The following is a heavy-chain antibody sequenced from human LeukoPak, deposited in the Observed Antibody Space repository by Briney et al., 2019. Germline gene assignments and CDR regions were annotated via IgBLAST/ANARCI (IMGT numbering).Heavy chain of an antibody. Sequence: SETLSLTCAVSGGSINNYYWSWIRQPPGKGLEWIGYFYSGGRSNFNPSLTSRVTMSVDTSKNQFFLELGSVTAADTAVYFCARYYCIGNYCYSTNWFDTWGQGTLVTVSS. CDR1: GGSINNYY. CDR3: ARYYCIGNYCYSTNWFDT. V-gene: IGHV4-59*12. D-gene: IGHD2-21*01. CDR2: FYSGGRS. J-gene: IGHJ5*02.